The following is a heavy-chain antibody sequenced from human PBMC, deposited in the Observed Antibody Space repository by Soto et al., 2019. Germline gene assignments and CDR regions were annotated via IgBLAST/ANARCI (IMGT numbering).Heavy chain of an antibody. CDR3: ARETILLYGPNRDY. Sequence: PGGSLRLSCAASGFTFSSYWMSRVRQAPGKGLEWVANIKQDGSEKYYVDSVKGRFTISRDNAKNSLYLQMNSLRAEDTAVYYCARETILLYGPNRDYWGQGTLVTVSS. J-gene: IGHJ4*02. V-gene: IGHV3-7*01. CDR2: IKQDGSEK. D-gene: IGHD3-3*02. CDR1: GFTFSSYW.